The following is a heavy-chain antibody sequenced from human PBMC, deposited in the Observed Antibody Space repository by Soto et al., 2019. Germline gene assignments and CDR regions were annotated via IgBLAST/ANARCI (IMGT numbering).Heavy chain of an antibody. V-gene: IGHV4-30-4*08. CDR3: ARGRYCLTGRCFPNWFDS. CDR1: GDSISIVDYF. Sequence: PSETLSLTCSVSGDSISIVDYFWAWIRQPPGQALEYIGYIYKSATTYYNPSFESRVAISLDTSKGQFSLNVTSVTAADTAVYFCARGRYCLTGRCFPNWFDSWGQGTLVTVSS. J-gene: IGHJ5*01. D-gene: IGHD2-15*01. CDR2: IYKSATT.